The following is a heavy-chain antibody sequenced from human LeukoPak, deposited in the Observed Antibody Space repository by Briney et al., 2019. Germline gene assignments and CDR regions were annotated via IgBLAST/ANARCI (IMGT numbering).Heavy chain of an antibody. V-gene: IGHV1-18*01. CDR1: GYTFTIYG. J-gene: IGHJ4*02. CDR2: ISAYNGNT. D-gene: IGHD6-19*01. Sequence: ASVKVSCKASGYTFTIYGISWVRQAPGQGLEWMGWISAYNGNTNYAQKLQGRVTMTTDTSTSTAYMELRSLRSDDTAVYYCARDDNGYSSGWYWGGFDYWGQGTLVTVSS. CDR3: ARDDNGYSSGWYWGGFDY.